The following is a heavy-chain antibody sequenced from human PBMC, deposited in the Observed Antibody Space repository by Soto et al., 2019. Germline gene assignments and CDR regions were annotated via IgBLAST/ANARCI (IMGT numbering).Heavy chain of an antibody. CDR1: GYTFTSYY. Sequence: ASVKVSCKASGYTFTSYYMHWVRQAPGQGLEWMGIINPSGGSTSYAQKFQGRVTMTRDTSTSTVYMELSSLRSDDTAVYYCAREDLLNPYSSGWTSYGMDVWG. D-gene: IGHD6-19*01. V-gene: IGHV1-46*01. CDR2: INPSGGST. J-gene: IGHJ6*02. CDR3: AREDLLNPYSSGWTSYGMDV.